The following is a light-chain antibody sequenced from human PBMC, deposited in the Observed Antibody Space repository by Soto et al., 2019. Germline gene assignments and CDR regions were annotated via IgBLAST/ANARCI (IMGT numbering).Light chain of an antibody. CDR3: QQYNSYPFT. Sequence: DIQMTQSPSSLSASVGDRVTITCRASRGISNYLAWFQQKPGKAPTSLIYAASSLQSGVPSKFSGSGSGTDFTLTISSLQPEDFPTYYGQQYNSYPFTFGLGTKVEIK. CDR1: RGISNY. J-gene: IGKJ4*01. V-gene: IGKV1-16*02. CDR2: AAS.